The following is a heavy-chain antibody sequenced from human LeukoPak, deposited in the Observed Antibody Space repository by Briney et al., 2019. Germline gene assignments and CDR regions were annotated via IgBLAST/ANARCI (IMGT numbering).Heavy chain of an antibody. CDR1: GGSISSYY. CDR2: IYYSGST. CDR3: ARVGCSGGSCYSAYFDL. V-gene: IGHV4-59*01. Sequence: SETLSLTCTVSGGSISSYYWSWIRQPPGKGLEWIGYIYYSGSTNYNPSLKSRVTISVDTSKNQFSLKLSFVTAADTAVYYCARVGCSGGSCYSAYFDLWGRGTLVTVSS. D-gene: IGHD2-15*01. J-gene: IGHJ2*01.